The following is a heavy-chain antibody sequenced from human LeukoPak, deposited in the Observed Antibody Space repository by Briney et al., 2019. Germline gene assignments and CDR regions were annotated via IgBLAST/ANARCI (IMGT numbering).Heavy chain of an antibody. V-gene: IGHV3-23*01. J-gene: IGHJ4*02. CDR1: GFTFSSYA. D-gene: IGHD2-2*01. Sequence: GGSLRPSCAVSGFTFSSYAMSWVRQAPGKGLEWVSVISGSGGITYYADSVKGRFTISRDNSKNTLYLQMNSLRAEDTAIYHCAKAHTLCSSTSCYFDYWGQGTLVTVSS. CDR3: AKAHTLCSSTSCYFDY. CDR2: ISGSGGIT.